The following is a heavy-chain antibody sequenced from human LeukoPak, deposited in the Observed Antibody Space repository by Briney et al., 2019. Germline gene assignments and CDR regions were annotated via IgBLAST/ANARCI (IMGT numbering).Heavy chain of an antibody. V-gene: IGHV1-69*04. CDR2: IIPILGIA. Sequence: ASVKVSCKASGGTFSSYAISWVRQAPGQGLEWMGRIIPILGIANYAQKFQGRVTITADKSTSTAYMELSSLRSEDTAVYYCARSLRLGDYYYGMDVWGQGTTVTVSS. CDR3: ARSLRLGDYYYGMDV. J-gene: IGHJ6*02. CDR1: GGTFSSYA. D-gene: IGHD4-17*01.